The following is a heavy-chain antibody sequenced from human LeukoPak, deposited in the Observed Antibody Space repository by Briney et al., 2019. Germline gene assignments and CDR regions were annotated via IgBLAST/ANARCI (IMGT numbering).Heavy chain of an antibody. V-gene: IGHV3-21*01. CDR2: ISSSSSYI. CDR1: GFTFSSYS. D-gene: IGHD6-6*01. Sequence: GGSLRLPCAASGFTFSSYSMNWVRQAPGKGLEWVSFISSSSSYIYYADSMKGRFTISRDNAKNSLYLQMNSLKAEDTAVYYCARGEWSSSPFDYWGQGTLVTVSS. J-gene: IGHJ4*02. CDR3: ARGEWSSSPFDY.